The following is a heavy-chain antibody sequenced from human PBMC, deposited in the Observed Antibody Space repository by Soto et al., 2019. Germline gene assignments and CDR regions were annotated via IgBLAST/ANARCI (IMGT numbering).Heavy chain of an antibody. Sequence: SETLSLTCAVYGGSFSGYYWSWIRQPPGKGLEWIGEINHSGSTNYNPSLKSRVTISVDTSKNQFSLKLSSVTAADTAVYYCARGRVGYCSGGSCYSQFYYYYYYMDVWGKGTTVTVSS. V-gene: IGHV4-34*01. J-gene: IGHJ6*03. CDR1: GGSFSGYY. CDR2: INHSGST. D-gene: IGHD2-15*01. CDR3: ARGRVGYCSGGSCYSQFYYYYYYMDV.